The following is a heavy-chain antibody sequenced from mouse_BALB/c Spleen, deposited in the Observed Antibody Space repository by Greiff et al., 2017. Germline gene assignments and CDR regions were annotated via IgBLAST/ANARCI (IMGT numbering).Heavy chain of an antibody. Sequence: DVKLVESGGGLVQPGGSRKLSCAASGFTFSSFGMHWVRQAPEKGLEWVAYISSGSSTIYYADTVKGRFTISRDNPKNTLFLQMTSLRSEDTAMYYCARRWLVPYYAMDYWGQGTSVTVSS. V-gene: IGHV5-17*02. CDR1: GFTFSSFG. CDR3: ARRWLVPYYAMDY. CDR2: ISSGSSTI. D-gene: IGHD1-1*02. J-gene: IGHJ4*01.